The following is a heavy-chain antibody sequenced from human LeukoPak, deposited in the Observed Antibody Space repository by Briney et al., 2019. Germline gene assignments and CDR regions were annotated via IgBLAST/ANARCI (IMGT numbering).Heavy chain of an antibody. CDR2: FDPEDGET. Sequence: ASVKVSCKVSGYTLTELSMHWVRQAPGKGLEWMGGFDPEDGETIYAQKFQGRVTMTEDTSTDTAYMELSSLRSEDTAVYYCATRIVRWEQDDPAFDIWGQGTMVTVSS. CDR3: ATRIVRWEQDDPAFDI. V-gene: IGHV1-24*01. CDR1: GYTLTELS. J-gene: IGHJ3*02. D-gene: IGHD1-26*01.